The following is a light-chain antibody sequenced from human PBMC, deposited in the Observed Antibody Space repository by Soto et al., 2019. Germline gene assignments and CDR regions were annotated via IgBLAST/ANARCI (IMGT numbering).Light chain of an antibody. V-gene: IGKV2-28*01. Sequence: DIVMTQSPLSLPVTPGEPASISCRSSQSLLHSNGYTYLDWYLQKPGQSPQLLIYWGSNRASGVPDRVSGSGSGTDFPLKSSRVEAEDVGVYYCMQAIQTPLTFGPGTKVDIK. CDR1: QSLLHSNGYTY. CDR2: WGS. CDR3: MQAIQTPLT. J-gene: IGKJ3*01.